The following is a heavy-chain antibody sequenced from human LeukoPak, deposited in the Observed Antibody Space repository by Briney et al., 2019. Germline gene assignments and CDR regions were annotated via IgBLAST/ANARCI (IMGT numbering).Heavy chain of an antibody. CDR2: IYYSGTT. CDR1: GGSISSYY. CDR3: ARARRDLLAFDL. V-gene: IGHV4-59*01. Sequence: SETLSLTCTVSGGSISSYYWNWIRQPPGKGLEWIGYIYYSGTTNYNPSLRSRVSMSVDTSKNQFSLKLSSVTAADTAVYYCARARRDLLAFDLWGQGTMVTVSS. J-gene: IGHJ3*01. D-gene: IGHD1-26*01.